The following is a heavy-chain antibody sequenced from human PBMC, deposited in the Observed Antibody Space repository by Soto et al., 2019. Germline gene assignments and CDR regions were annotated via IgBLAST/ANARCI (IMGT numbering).Heavy chain of an antibody. Sequence: GGSLRLSCAASGFTFSSYSMNWVRQAPGKGLEWVSSISSSSSYIYYADSVKGRFTISRDNAKNSLYLQMNSLRAEDTAVYYCARDEYCSGGSCYGVYWGQGTLVTVSS. CDR2: ISSSSSYI. V-gene: IGHV3-21*01. CDR3: ARDEYCSGGSCYGVY. CDR1: GFTFSSYS. J-gene: IGHJ4*02. D-gene: IGHD2-15*01.